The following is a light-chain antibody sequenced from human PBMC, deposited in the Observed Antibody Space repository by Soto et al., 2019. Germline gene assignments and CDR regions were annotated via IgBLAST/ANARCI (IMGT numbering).Light chain of an antibody. CDR3: CAYAGRSV. CDR1: GSDIGAYPY. CDR2: EVN. Sequence: QSVLTQPPSASGSLGQSVTSSCTGSGSDIGAYPYVSCYQQHAGKPPKLIIYEVNERPSGVPDRFSGPKTGTTASLTVSAIQSEDEADYYCCAYAGRSVFGTRTKVTVL. J-gene: IGLJ1*01. V-gene: IGLV2-8*01.